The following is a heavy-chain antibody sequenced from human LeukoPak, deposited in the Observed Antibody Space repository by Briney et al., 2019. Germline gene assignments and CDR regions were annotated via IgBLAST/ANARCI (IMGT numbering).Heavy chain of an antibody. D-gene: IGHD3-10*01. CDR2: IRYDGINK. V-gene: IGHV3-30*02. CDR3: AKEGDYYGSGSYRDGFDI. J-gene: IGHJ3*02. Sequence: GGSLRLSCAASGFTFSSYGMYWVRQAPGKGLEWVAFIRYDGINKYYADSVKGRFTISRDSFKNTLYLQMNSLRPEDTAMYYCAKEGDYYGSGSYRDGFDIWGQGTRATVSS. CDR1: GFTFSSYG.